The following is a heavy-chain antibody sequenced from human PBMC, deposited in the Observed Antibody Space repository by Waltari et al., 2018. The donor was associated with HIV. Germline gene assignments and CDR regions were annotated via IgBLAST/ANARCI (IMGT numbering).Heavy chain of an antibody. CDR2: ISSSGSFI. D-gene: IGHD6-13*01. Sequence: EVQLVDSGGGLVKPGGSLRLSCAASGFTFSDYSMNWVRQSPGNGVEWVSSISSSGSFIYYADAVKGRFTISRDNAQNSMYLQMNNLRADDSAMYYCARDSRGTSWSLNWFDPWGQGTLVTVSS. V-gene: IGHV3-21*02. CDR1: GFTFSDYS. CDR3: ARDSRGTSWSLNWFDP. J-gene: IGHJ5*02.